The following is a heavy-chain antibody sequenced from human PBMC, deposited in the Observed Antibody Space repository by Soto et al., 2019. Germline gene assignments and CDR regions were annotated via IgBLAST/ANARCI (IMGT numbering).Heavy chain of an antibody. Sequence: SVKVSCKASGFTFTSSSVQWVRQARGQRLEWIGWIVVGSGNTNYAQKFQERVTITRDMSTSTAYMELSSLRSEDTAVYYCAADLRVSSGWYTHFDYWGQGTLVTVSS. J-gene: IGHJ4*02. CDR1: GFTFTSSS. CDR2: IVVGSGNT. CDR3: AADLRVSSGWYTHFDY. V-gene: IGHV1-58*01. D-gene: IGHD6-19*01.